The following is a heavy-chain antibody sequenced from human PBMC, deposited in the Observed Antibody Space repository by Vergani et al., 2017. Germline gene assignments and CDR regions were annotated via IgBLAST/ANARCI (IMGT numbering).Heavy chain of an antibody. J-gene: IGHJ4*02. CDR1: GYTFTNFG. V-gene: IGHV1-18*01. CDR3: ARELELRPCDY. D-gene: IGHD1-7*01. CDR2: ISTFYGNT. Sequence: QVQLVQSGAEVKKPGASVKVSCKASGYTFTNFGISWVRQAPGQGLEWMGWISTFYGNTNYAQQPQGRVTMTTDASTSTAYMELRSLRSDDTAVYYCARELELRPCDYWCQGTLVTVSS.